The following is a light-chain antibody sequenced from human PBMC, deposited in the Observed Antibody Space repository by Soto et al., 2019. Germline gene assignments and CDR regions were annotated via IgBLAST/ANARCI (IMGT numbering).Light chain of an antibody. CDR3: QSYDRNLSVV. CDR2: GNS. J-gene: IGLJ2*01. CDR1: SSNIGAGYD. Sequence: QYVLTQPPSVSGAPGQRVTISCTGSSSNIGAGYDVHWYQQLPGTAPKLLIYGNSNRPSGVPDRFSGSKSGTSASLVITGLQAEDEADYYCQSYDRNLSVVFGGGTKLTVL. V-gene: IGLV1-40*01.